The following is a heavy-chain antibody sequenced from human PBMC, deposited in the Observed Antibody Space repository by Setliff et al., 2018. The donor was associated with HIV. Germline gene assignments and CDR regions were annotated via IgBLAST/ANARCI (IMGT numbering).Heavy chain of an antibody. D-gene: IGHD6-13*01. Sequence: SVKVSCKASGGTFSSYAISWVRQAPGQGLEWMGGIIPILGIANYAQKFQGRVTITADKSTITAYMELSSLRSEDTAVYYCAAGQSHSSPESVYYYDMDVWGKGTTATVSS. J-gene: IGHJ6*03. CDR3: AAGQSHSSPESVYYYDMDV. CDR2: IIPILGIA. V-gene: IGHV1-69*10. CDR1: GGTFSSYA.